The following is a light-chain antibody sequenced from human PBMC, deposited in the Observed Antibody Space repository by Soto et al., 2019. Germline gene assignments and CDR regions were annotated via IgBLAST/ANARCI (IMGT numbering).Light chain of an antibody. Sequence: DIQMTQSHSTLSASVGDRVTITCRASQSISSWLAWYQQKPGKAPKLLIYKASSLESGLPSRFSGSGSGTEFTLTISSLQPDDFATYYCQQYNSYSTFGQGTKVDIK. J-gene: IGKJ1*01. CDR1: QSISSW. V-gene: IGKV1-5*03. CDR3: QQYNSYST. CDR2: KAS.